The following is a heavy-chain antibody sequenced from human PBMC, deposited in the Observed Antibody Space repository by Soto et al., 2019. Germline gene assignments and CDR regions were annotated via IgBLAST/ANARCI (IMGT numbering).Heavy chain of an antibody. D-gene: IGHD6-13*01. CDR2: INHSGST. CDR1: GGSFSGYY. Sequence: ASETLSLTCAVYGGSFSGYYWSWIRQPPGKGLEWIGEINHSGSTNYNPSLKSRVTISVDTSRNQFSLKLSSVTAADTAVYYCARGLKYSSSWVLFWFDPWGQGTLVTVSS. J-gene: IGHJ5*02. V-gene: IGHV4-34*01. CDR3: ARGLKYSSSWVLFWFDP.